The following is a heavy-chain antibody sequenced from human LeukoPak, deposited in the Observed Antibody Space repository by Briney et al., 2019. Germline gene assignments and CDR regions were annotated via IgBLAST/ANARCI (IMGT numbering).Heavy chain of an antibody. V-gene: IGHV4-39*01. Sequence: SETLSLTCTVSGGSISSSSYYWGWIRQPPGKGLEWIGSIYYSGSTYYNPSLKSRVTISVDTCKNQFSLKLSSVTAADTAVYYCARIYTWRHIVVVTATRDWYFDLWGRGTLVTVSS. J-gene: IGHJ2*01. CDR3: ARIYTWRHIVVVTATRDWYFDL. D-gene: IGHD2-21*02. CDR2: IYYSGST. CDR1: GGSISSSSYY.